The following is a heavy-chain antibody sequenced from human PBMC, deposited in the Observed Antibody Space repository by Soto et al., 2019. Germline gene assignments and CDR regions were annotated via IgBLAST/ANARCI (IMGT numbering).Heavy chain of an antibody. Sequence: QVQLVQSGAEVKKPGASVKVSCKASGYTFISYGISWVRQAPGQGREWMGWISGYNGNTKYAQKLQGRVTMTTDTATTTAYMELRSLRSDATAVYYCARDLGAPGVDYWGQGTLVTVSS. CDR2: ISGYNGNT. J-gene: IGHJ4*02. D-gene: IGHD1-26*01. CDR3: ARDLGAPGVDY. CDR1: GYTFISYG. V-gene: IGHV1-18*01.